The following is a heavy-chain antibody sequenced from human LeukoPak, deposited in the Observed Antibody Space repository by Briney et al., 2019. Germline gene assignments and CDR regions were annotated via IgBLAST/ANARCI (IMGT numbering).Heavy chain of an antibody. V-gene: IGHV4-4*02. Sequence: SGTLSLTCAVSGGSIISSNWWSWVRQPPEKGLEWIGEIYYSGTTNFHPSLKSRVTISVDKSNNQISLKLSSVTAADTAIYYCARDAGGSGLRWFDPWGQGTLVTVSS. D-gene: IGHD2-15*01. CDR2: IYYSGTT. CDR3: ARDAGGSGLRWFDP. CDR1: GGSIISSNW. J-gene: IGHJ5*02.